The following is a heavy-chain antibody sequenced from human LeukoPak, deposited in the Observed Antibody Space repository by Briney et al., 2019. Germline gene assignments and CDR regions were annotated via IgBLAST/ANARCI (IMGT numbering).Heavy chain of an antibody. V-gene: IGHV3-48*01. CDR2: ISSGSSTI. CDR1: GFTFSSYS. Sequence: GGSLRLSCAASGFTFSSYSMNWVRQAPGKGLEWVSYISSGSSTIYYADSVKGRFSISRDNAKNSLYLQMNSLRAEDTAVYYCARDYNWYFDLWGRAPWSLSPQ. J-gene: IGHJ2*01. CDR3: ARDYNWYFDL.